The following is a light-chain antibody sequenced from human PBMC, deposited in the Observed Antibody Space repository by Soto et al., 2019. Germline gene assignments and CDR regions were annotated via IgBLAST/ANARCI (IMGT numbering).Light chain of an antibody. Sequence: EIVLTQSPGTLSSSPGERATLSCRASQSVSSSYLAWYQQKPGQAPRLLIYGASSRATGIPDRFSGSGSGTDFTLTISRLEPEEFAVYYCQQYGSSPPTFGQGTKLEIK. CDR2: GAS. CDR3: QQYGSSPPT. CDR1: QSVSSSY. V-gene: IGKV3-20*01. J-gene: IGKJ2*01.